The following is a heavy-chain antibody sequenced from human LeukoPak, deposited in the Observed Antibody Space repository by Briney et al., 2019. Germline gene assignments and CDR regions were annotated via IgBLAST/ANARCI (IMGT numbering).Heavy chain of an antibody. CDR1: GGTFSSYA. V-gene: IGHV1-69*06. CDR3: ARLRFGESLDY. CDR2: IIPIFGTA. D-gene: IGHD3-10*01. Sequence: ASVKVSCKASGGTFSSYAISWVRQAPGQGLEWMGRIIPIFGTANYAQKFQGRVTITADKSTSTAYMELSSLRSEDTAVCYCARLRFGESLDYWGQGTPVTVSS. J-gene: IGHJ4*02.